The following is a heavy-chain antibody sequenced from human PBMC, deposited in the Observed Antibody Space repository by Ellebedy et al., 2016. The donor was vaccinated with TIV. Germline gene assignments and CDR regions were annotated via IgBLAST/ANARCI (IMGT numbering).Heavy chain of an antibody. Sequence: GGSLRLSXAAAGFTFSSYAMSWVRQAPGKGLEWVSVISGSGGRTYYADSVKGRFTVSRDNSRNTLYLQMNSLRAEDTAVYYCATIVVAGLLPITKYYYYGMDVWGQGTTVTVSS. J-gene: IGHJ6*02. CDR2: ISGSGGRT. V-gene: IGHV3-23*01. CDR3: ATIVVAGLLPITKYYYYGMDV. D-gene: IGHD6-13*01. CDR1: GFTFSSYA.